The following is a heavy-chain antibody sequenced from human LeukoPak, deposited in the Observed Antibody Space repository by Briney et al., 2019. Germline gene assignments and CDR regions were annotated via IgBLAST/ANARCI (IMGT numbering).Heavy chain of an antibody. V-gene: IGHV1-3*04. D-gene: IGHD4-17*01. Sequence: ASVKVSCKASGYTFTAYGVHWVRQTPGQRLEWMGWINIGNGNTKYSQKFQGRVTITRDTSASTAYMELSSLRSEDTAVYYCARDLYGDYEGYWGQGTLVTVSS. CDR2: INIGNGNT. J-gene: IGHJ4*02. CDR3: ARDLYGDYEGY. CDR1: GYTFTAYG.